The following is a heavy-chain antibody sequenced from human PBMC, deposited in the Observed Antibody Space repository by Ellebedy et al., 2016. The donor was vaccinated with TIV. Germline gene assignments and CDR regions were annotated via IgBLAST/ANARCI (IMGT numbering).Heavy chain of an antibody. CDR1: GRSFSGYY. CDR3: ARTDYGDFNWFDP. J-gene: IGHJ5*02. Sequence: MPSETLSLTCAVYGRSFSGYYWSWIRKPPGKGLEWIGEINHSGSTNYNPSLKSRVTISVDTSKNQFSLKLSSVTAADTAVYYCARTDYGDFNWFDPWGQGTLVTVSS. CDR2: INHSGST. V-gene: IGHV4-34*01. D-gene: IGHD4-17*01.